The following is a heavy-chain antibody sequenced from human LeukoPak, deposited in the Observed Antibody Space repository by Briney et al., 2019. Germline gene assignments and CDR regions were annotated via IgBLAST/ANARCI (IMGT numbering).Heavy chain of an antibody. CDR1: EFTFSNYA. D-gene: IGHD4-17*01. CDR3: AKRAYGEFDY. Sequence: PGGSLRLSCAASEFTFSNYAMNWVRQAPGKGLEWVSGISGGGGSTYYADSVKGRFTIFRDNSKNTLYLQMNSLRAEDTALYYCAKRAYGEFDYWGQGTLVTVSS. V-gene: IGHV3-23*01. CDR2: ISGGGGST. J-gene: IGHJ4*02.